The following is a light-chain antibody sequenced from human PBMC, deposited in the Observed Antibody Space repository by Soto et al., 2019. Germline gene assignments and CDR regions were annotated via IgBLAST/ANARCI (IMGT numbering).Light chain of an antibody. CDR1: QSVSSY. CDR2: DAS. V-gene: IGKV3-11*01. Sequence: ETVLTQSPATLSLSPGERATLSCRASQSVSSYLAWYQQKPGQAPRLLIYDASNRATGIPARFSGSGSGTDFTLTISSLEPEDFAVYYCQQYGGSPYTFGQGTKLEIK. CDR3: QQYGGSPYT. J-gene: IGKJ2*01.